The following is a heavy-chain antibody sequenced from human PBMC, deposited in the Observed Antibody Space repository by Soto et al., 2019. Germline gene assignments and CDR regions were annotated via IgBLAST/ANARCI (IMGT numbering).Heavy chain of an antibody. Sequence: GESLKISCKGSGYSFTIYWISWVLQMPGKGLEWMGRIDPSDSYTNYSPSFQGHVTISADKSISTAYLQWSSLKASDTAMYYCASRSGSYFPYYYYYGMDVWGQGTTVTVSS. CDR1: GYSFTIYW. CDR3: ASRSGSYFPYYYYYGMDV. J-gene: IGHJ6*02. CDR2: IDPSDSYT. V-gene: IGHV5-10-1*01. D-gene: IGHD1-26*01.